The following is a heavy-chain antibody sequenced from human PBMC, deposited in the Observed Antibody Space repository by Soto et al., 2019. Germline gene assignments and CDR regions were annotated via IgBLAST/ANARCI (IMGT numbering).Heavy chain of an antibody. Sequence: GGSLRLSCAASGFTFSRYWMHWGRQAPGKGLVWVSRIKSDGSSTSYADSVKGRFTISRDNAKNTLYLQMNSLRAEDTAVYYCAGSAASNWFDPWGQGTLVTVSS. CDR1: GFTFSRYW. D-gene: IGHD2-2*01. V-gene: IGHV3-74*01. CDR2: IKSDGSST. J-gene: IGHJ5*02. CDR3: AGSAASNWFDP.